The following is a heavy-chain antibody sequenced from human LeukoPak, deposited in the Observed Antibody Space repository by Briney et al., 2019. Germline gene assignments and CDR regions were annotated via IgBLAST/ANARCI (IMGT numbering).Heavy chain of an antibody. Sequence: ASVKVSCKASGYTFTRYGISWVRQAPGQGLEWMGWISAYNGNTNYAQKLQGSVTMSTDTSTSTAYMELRSLRSDDTAVYYCARDLSSRRYCTNGVCYSIDYWGQGTLVTVSS. D-gene: IGHD2-8*01. CDR2: ISAYNGNT. CDR3: ARDLSSRRYCTNGVCYSIDY. V-gene: IGHV1-18*01. J-gene: IGHJ4*02. CDR1: GYTFTRYG.